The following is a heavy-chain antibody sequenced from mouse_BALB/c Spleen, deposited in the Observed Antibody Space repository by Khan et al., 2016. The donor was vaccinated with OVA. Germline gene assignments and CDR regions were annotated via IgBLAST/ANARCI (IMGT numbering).Heavy chain of an antibody. CDR3: ATYGLDY. Sequence: EVELVESGPGLVKPSQSLSLTCTVTGYSITSDYAWNWIRQFPGNKLEWMGYISYSGSTSYNPSLKSRISITRDTSKNQFFLQLNSVTTEDTATYYCATYGLDYWGQGTTLTVSS. D-gene: IGHD1-1*02. CDR2: ISYSGST. J-gene: IGHJ2*01. CDR1: GYSITSDYA. V-gene: IGHV3-2*02.